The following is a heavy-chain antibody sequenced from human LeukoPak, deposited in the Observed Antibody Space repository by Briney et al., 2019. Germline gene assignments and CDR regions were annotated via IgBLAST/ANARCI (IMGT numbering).Heavy chain of an antibody. Sequence: GGSLRLSCAASGFTFDDYAMHWVRQAPGKGLEWVSGISWNSGSIGYADSVKGRFTISRDNAKNSLYLQMNSLRAEDMALYYCAKSLTLAAAPDYWGQGTLVTVSS. CDR3: AKSLTLAAAPDY. J-gene: IGHJ4*02. CDR1: GFTFDDYA. V-gene: IGHV3-9*03. D-gene: IGHD6-13*01. CDR2: ISWNSGSI.